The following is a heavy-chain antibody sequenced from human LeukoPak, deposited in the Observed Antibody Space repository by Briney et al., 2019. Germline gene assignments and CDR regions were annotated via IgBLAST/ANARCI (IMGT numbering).Heavy chain of an antibody. D-gene: IGHD2-2*01. J-gene: IGHJ3*02. Sequence: PSQTLSLTCTVSGGSISSCEYYWSWIRQPPGKGLEWIGYIHYSGSTYYNPSLKSRVTISVDTSKNQFSLKLSSVTAADTAVYYCARLRYCSSTSCYFAFDIWGQGTMVTISS. V-gene: IGHV4-30-4*08. CDR1: GGSISSCEYY. CDR3: ARLRYCSSTSCYFAFDI. CDR2: IHYSGST.